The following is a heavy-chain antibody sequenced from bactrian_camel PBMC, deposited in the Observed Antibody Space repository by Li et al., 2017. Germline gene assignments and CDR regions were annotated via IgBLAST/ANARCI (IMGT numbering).Heavy chain of an antibody. J-gene: IGHJ6*01. D-gene: IGHD1*01. V-gene: IGHV3S53*01. CDR3: ATARGFRDPPRTRDFKS. Sequence: HVQLVESGGGSVPAGGSLRLSCVGSGYIDSDYLMAWFRQAPGKEREGVAATDSAGNTRYADSVQGRFVISKDNVEATLYLQMDNLKPEDTSIYYCATARGFRDPPRTRDFKSWSQGTQVTVS. CDR2: TDSAGNT. CDR1: GYIDSDYL.